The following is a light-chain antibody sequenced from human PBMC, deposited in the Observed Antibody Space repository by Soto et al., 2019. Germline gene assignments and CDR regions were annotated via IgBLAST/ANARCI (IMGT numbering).Light chain of an antibody. J-gene: IGKJ1*01. Sequence: DIVMTQSPATLSVSPGERATLSCRASQSVGTKLAWYQQKPGQAPRLLIYGASIRATGFPARFSGSGSGTEFTLTIRSLQPEDFAVYYCQHYDNWPPWTFGQGTKVDSK. CDR1: QSVGTK. CDR2: GAS. V-gene: IGKV3-15*01. CDR3: QHYDNWPPWT.